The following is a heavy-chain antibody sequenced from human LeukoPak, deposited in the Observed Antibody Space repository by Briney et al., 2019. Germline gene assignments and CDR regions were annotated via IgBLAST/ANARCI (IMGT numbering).Heavy chain of an antibody. CDR3: AKGYCSGGSCPLPDY. V-gene: IGHV1-2*02. CDR1: GYTFTGYY. Sequence: ASVTVSCKASGYTFTGYYMHWVRQAPGQGLEWMGWINPNSGGTNYAQKFQGRVTMTRDTSISTAYMELSRLRSDDTAVYYCAKGYCSGGSCPLPDYWGQGTLVTVSS. CDR2: INPNSGGT. D-gene: IGHD2-15*01. J-gene: IGHJ4*02.